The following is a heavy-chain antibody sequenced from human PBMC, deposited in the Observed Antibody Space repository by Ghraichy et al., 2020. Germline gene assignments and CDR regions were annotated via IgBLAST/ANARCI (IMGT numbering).Heavy chain of an antibody. J-gene: IGHJ4*02. CDR1: GGSISSYQ. CDR2: IYISGTT. V-gene: IGHV4-4*07. Sequence: SETLSLTCTVSGGSISSYQWSWIQQAAGKRMEWIGRIYISGTTNYNPSLKSRVTMSVDRSKNQISLRLYSVTAADTAVYYCASGNYFDSSGPFDYWGQGTLLTVSS. D-gene: IGHD3-22*01. CDR3: ASGNYFDSSGPFDY.